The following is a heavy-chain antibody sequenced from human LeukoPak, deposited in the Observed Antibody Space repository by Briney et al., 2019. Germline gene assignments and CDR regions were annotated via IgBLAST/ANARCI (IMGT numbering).Heavy chain of an antibody. D-gene: IGHD3-10*01. CDR1: GFTFSSYE. V-gene: IGHV3-48*03. CDR3: ARDVYGSGNYSPSGYFDY. Sequence: GGSLRLSCAASGFTFSSYEMNWVRQAPGKGLEWVSYISSSGSTIYYADSVKGRFTISRDNAKNSLYLQMNSLRAEDTAVYYCARDVYGSGNYSPSGYFDYWGQGTLVTVSS. J-gene: IGHJ4*02. CDR2: ISSSGSTI.